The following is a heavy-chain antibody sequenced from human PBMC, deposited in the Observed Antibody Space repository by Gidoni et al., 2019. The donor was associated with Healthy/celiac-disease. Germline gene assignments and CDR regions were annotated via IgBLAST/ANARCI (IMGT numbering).Heavy chain of an antibody. J-gene: IGHJ4*02. CDR1: GFTFSSYA. D-gene: IGHD6-19*01. CDR3: ARDDEAYSSGWPPDY. Sequence: QVQLVESGGGVVQPGRSLRLSCSASGFTFSSYAMHWVRQAPGKGLEWVAVISYDGSNKYYADSVKGRFTISRDNSKNTLYLQMNSLRAEDTAVYYCARDDEAYSSGWPPDYWGQGTLVTVSS. V-gene: IGHV3-30-3*01. CDR2: ISYDGSNK.